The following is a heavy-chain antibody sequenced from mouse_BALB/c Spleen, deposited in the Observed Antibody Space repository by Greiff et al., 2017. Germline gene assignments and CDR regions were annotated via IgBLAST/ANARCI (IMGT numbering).Heavy chain of an antibody. Sequence: QVQLQQSGAELMKPGASVKISCKATGYTFSSYWIEWVKQRPGHGLEWIGEILPGSGSTNYNEKFKGKATFTADTSSNTAYMQLSSLTSEDSAVYYCARSLVYYGSSYYFDYWGQGTTLTVSS. CDR2: ILPGSGST. CDR1: GYTFSSYW. J-gene: IGHJ2*01. CDR3: ARSLVYYGSSYYFDY. V-gene: IGHV1-9*01. D-gene: IGHD1-1*01.